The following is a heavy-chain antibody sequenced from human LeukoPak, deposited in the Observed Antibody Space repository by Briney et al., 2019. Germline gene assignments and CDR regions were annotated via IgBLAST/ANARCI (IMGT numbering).Heavy chain of an antibody. CDR2: INPSGGST. V-gene: IGHV1-46*01. D-gene: IGHD3-22*01. CDR3: ARDSSDYYDSSGRPCNWFDP. Sequence: ASVKVSCKASGYTFSDYYMHWVRQAPGQGLEWMGIINPSGGSTSYAQKFQGRVTMTRDTSTSTVYMELGSLRSEDTAVYYCARDSSDYYDSSGRPCNWFDPWGQGTLVTVSS. J-gene: IGHJ5*02. CDR1: GYTFSDYY.